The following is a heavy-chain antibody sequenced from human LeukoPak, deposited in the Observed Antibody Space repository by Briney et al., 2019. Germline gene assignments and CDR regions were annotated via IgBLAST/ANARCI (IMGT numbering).Heavy chain of an antibody. J-gene: IGHJ4*02. CDR3: ARDSDSWSYFDS. CDR1: GGSVRDYY. V-gene: IGHV4-34*01. Sequence: SETLSLTCAIYGGSVRDYYWSWIRQTPGKGLEWIGEINHGGSINYNPSLKSRVTISLDTSKNQFSLHLTSVAASDAAVYYCARDSDSWSYFDSWGQGTLVTVSS. D-gene: IGHD1-26*01. CDR2: INHGGSI.